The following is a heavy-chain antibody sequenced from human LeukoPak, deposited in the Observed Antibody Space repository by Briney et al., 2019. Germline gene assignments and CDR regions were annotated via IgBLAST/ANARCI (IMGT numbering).Heavy chain of an antibody. CDR2: INHSGST. Sequence: SETLSLTCAVSGGSFSGYYWSWIRQPPGKGLEWIGKINHSGSTNYNPSLKSRVTISVDTSKNQFSLKLSSVTAADTAVYYCARAGLIRPFQHWGQGTLVTVSS. CDR3: ARAGLIRPFQH. D-gene: IGHD3-16*01. J-gene: IGHJ1*01. CDR1: GGSFSGYY. V-gene: IGHV4-34*01.